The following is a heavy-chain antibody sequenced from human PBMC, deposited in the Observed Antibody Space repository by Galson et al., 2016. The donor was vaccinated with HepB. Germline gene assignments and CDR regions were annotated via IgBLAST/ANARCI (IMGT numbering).Heavy chain of an antibody. J-gene: IGHJ4*02. V-gene: IGHV1-18*01. D-gene: IGHD3/OR15-3a*01. CDR2: ISAYNGNA. CDR3: ARERDYYDFWTTYSDY. Sequence: SCKASGYTFTGYGIGWVRQAPGQGLEWMGWISAYNGNANYAQKFQDRVTMTTDTSTNTASMELRSLRSDDTAVYYCARERDYYDFWTTYSDYWGQGTLVTVSS. CDR1: GYTFTGYG.